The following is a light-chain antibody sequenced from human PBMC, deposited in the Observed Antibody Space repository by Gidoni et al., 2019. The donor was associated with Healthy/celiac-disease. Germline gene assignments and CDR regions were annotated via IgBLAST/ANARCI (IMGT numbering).Light chain of an antibody. Sequence: DIQISQSPPSLSASVGDRVTITCRASQSISSYLNWYQQKPGKAPKLLIYAASSWTSGVPSRFSGSGSGTDFTLTISSLQPEEFATYYCQQRYSTPPWTFGQGTKVEIK. V-gene: IGKV1-39*01. CDR2: AAS. CDR3: QQRYSTPPWT. CDR1: QSISSY. J-gene: IGKJ1*01.